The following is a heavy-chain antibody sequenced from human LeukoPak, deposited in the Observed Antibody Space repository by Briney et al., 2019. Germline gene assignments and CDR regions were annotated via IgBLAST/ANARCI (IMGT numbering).Heavy chain of an antibody. J-gene: IGHJ3*02. D-gene: IGHD3-22*01. Sequence: VASVKVSCKVSGYTLTELSMHWVRQAPGKGLEWMGGFDPEDGETIYAQKFQGRVTMTEDTSTDTAYMELSSLRSEDTAVYYCAKDLYYDSSGYDDAFDIWGQGTMVTVSS. CDR1: GYTLTELS. CDR3: AKDLYYDSSGYDDAFDI. CDR2: FDPEDGET. V-gene: IGHV1-24*01.